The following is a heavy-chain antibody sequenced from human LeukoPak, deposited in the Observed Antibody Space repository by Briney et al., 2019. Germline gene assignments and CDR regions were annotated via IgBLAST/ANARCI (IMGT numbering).Heavy chain of an antibody. CDR3: AKDHDYYASGPI. CDR1: GFIFSNYA. V-gene: IGHV3-23*01. D-gene: IGHD3-10*01. Sequence: GGSLILSCAVSGFIFSNYAMNWVRQAPGKGLEWVSAISGSGGSTYYADSVKGRSTISRDNSKNTLYLQMNSLRAEDTAVYYCAKDHDYYASGPIWGQGTMVTVSS. CDR2: ISGSGGST. J-gene: IGHJ3*02.